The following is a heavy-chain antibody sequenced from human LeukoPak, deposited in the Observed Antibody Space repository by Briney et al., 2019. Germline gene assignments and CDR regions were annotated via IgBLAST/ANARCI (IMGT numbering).Heavy chain of an antibody. CDR2: INPSGGST. CDR3: ARASILQYYFDY. V-gene: IGHV1-46*03. D-gene: IGHD4-11*01. CDR1: GYTFTSYY. J-gene: IGHJ4*02. Sequence: GASVKVSCKVSGYTFTSYYMHWVRQAPGQGLEWMGIINPSGGSTSYAQKFQGRVTMTRDTSTSTVYMELSSLRSEDTAVYYCARASILQYYFDYWGQGTLVTVSS.